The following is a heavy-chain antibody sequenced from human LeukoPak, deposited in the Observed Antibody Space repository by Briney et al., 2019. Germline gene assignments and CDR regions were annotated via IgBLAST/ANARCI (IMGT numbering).Heavy chain of an antibody. D-gene: IGHD6-13*01. V-gene: IGHV4-30-4*02. Sequence: SDTLSLTCTVSGGSISSGAYYWSWIRHPPGNRLEWIWHIYYSGSAYYNPSLQSRVSLSVDSSKSQFSLILNSVTAADTAVYYCARGDSSSWSFKIWGQGSLVTVSS. J-gene: IGHJ4*02. CDR1: GGSISSGAYY. CDR3: ARGDSSSWSFKI. CDR2: IYYSGSA.